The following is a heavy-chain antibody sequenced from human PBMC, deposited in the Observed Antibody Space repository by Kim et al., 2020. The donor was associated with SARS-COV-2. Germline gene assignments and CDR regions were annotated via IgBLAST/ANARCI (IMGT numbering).Heavy chain of an antibody. D-gene: IGHD3-10*01. CDR1: GFTFSSYA. V-gene: IGHV3-23*01. CDR2: ISDSGGSV. CDR3: AKEGSIVLPRGVPETFGA. Sequence: GGSLRLSCEPSGFTFSSYAMNWVRQAPGKGLEWVSSISDSGGSVYYADFVKGRFTVFRGNSQNTLYLQMSGLGAEDTAIYYCAKEGSIVLPRGVPETFGAWGQGTLVTVYS. J-gene: IGHJ5*02.